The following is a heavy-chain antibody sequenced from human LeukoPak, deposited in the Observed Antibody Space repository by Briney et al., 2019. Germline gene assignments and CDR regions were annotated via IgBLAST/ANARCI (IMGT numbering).Heavy chain of an antibody. V-gene: IGHV4-39*07. J-gene: IGHJ4*02. CDR2: IYYSGST. CDR1: GGSISSSSYY. CDR3: ARAVRVFDY. Sequence: SETLSLTCTVSGGSISSSSYYWGWIRQPPGKGLEWIGSIYYSGSTYYNPSLKSRVTISVDTSKNQFSLKLSSVTAADTAVYYCARAVRVFDYWGQGTLVTVSS.